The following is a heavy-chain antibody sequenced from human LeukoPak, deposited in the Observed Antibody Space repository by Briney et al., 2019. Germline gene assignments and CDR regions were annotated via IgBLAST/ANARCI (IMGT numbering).Heavy chain of an antibody. V-gene: IGHV4-4*07. J-gene: IGHJ4*02. CDR2: IYSSGST. D-gene: IGHD3-22*01. Sequence: SETLSLTCTVSGGSISSYYWSWIRQPAGEGLEWIGRIYSSGSTTYNPSLKSRVTMSVDTSKNQFSLKLSSVTAADTAVYYCARADSSGPHDYWGQGTLVTVSS. CDR1: GGSISSYY. CDR3: ARADSSGPHDY.